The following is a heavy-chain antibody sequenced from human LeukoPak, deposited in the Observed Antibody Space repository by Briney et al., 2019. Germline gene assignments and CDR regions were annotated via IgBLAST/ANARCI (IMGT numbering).Heavy chain of an antibody. V-gene: IGHV4-59*01. J-gene: IGHJ3*02. Sequence: SETLSLTCTVSGGSISNYYYSWIRQPPGKGLEWIGYIYYSGITNYNPSLKSRVTISVDTSKNQFSLKLNSVTAADTAFYYCARSPPHYYDSSGYSNTRAFDIWGQGTMVTVSS. CDR1: GGSISNYY. D-gene: IGHD3-22*01. CDR2: IYYSGIT. CDR3: ARSPPHYYDSSGYSNTRAFDI.